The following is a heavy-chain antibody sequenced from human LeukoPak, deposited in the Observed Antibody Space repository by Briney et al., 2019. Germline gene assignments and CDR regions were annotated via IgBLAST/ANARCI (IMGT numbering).Heavy chain of an antibody. D-gene: IGHD6-13*01. CDR3: ARVAYSSSWYDAFDI. J-gene: IGHJ3*02. V-gene: IGHV4-39*07. CDR1: GGSISSSSYY. Sequence: SETLSLTCTVSGGSISSSSYYWGWIRQPPGKGLEWIGSTYYSGSTYYNPSLKSRVTISVDTSKNQFSLKLSSVTAADTAVYYCARVAYSSSWYDAFDIWGQGTMVTVSS. CDR2: TYYSGST.